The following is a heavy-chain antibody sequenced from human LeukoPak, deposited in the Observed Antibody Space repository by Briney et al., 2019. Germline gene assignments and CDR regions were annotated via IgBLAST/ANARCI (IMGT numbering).Heavy chain of an antibody. CDR1: GFTFSRYG. Sequence: PGGSLRLSCAASGFTFSRYGMHWVRRAPGKGLVWVSCINSDRSRTRYADSVKGRFTISRDNAKNTLYLQMNSLRAEDTAVYYCARESEMATIVSSYAFDIWGQGTMVTVSS. CDR2: INSDRSRT. V-gene: IGHV3-74*01. J-gene: IGHJ3*02. CDR3: ARESEMATIVSSYAFDI. D-gene: IGHD5-24*01.